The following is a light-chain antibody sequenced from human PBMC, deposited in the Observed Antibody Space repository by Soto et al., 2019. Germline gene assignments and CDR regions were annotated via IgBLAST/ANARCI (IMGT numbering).Light chain of an antibody. Sequence: DIQMTQSPSSLSASVGDRVTITCRASQTIIRYLNWYQQKTGRDPNLLLYAASSLQSGVPSRFSGSGSGTEFTLTISSLQPEDFATYYCQQSYSTLFTFGPGTKVEIK. V-gene: IGKV1-39*01. CDR3: QQSYSTLFT. J-gene: IGKJ3*01. CDR2: AAS. CDR1: QTIIRY.